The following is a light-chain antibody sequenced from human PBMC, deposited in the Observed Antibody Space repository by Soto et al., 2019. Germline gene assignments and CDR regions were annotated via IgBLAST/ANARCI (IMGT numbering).Light chain of an antibody. V-gene: IGLV2-11*01. CDR3: SSYAGTYTPVV. Sequence: QSALTQPRSVSGSPGQSVTISCAGTSSDVGGYNYVSWYQQYPGKAPKLMIYDVSKRPSGVPDRFSGSKSGNTASLTISGLQAEDEADYYCSSYAGTYTPVVFGGGTKLTVL. CDR2: DVS. J-gene: IGLJ2*01. CDR1: SSDVGGYNY.